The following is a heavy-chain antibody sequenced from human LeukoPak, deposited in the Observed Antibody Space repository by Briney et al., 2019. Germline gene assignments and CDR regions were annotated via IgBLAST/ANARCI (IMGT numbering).Heavy chain of an antibody. D-gene: IGHD3-22*01. V-gene: IGHV3-21*01. CDR3: PRVVKTFCYDSSGYYRGIGVDY. J-gene: IGHJ4*02. CDR1: GFTFSSYS. CDR2: ISSSNSSI. Sequence: PGGSLRLSCAASGFTFSSYSMNGVRQAPGKGLEWVSSISSSNSSIYYADSVKGRFTISRDNAKNSLSLQIHSLRAAPTALYYSPRVVKTFCYDSSGYYRGIGVDYWVQGTLV.